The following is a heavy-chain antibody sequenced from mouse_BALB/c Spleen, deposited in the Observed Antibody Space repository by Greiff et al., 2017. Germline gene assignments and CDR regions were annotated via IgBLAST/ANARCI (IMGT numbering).Heavy chain of an antibody. V-gene: IGHV1-54*01. J-gene: IGHJ4*01. CDR3: ARSYYAMDY. CDR1: GYAFTNYL. CDR2: INPGSGGT. Sequence: VQLQQSGAELVRPGTSVKVSCKASGYAFTNYLIEWVKQRPGQGLEWIGVINPGSGGTNYNEKFKGKATLTADKSSSTAYMQLSSLTSDDSAVYFCARSYYAMDYWGQGTSVTVSS.